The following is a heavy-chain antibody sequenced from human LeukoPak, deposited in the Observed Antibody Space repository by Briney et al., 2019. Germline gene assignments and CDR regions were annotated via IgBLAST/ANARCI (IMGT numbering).Heavy chain of an antibody. CDR1: GGSISSSSYY. CDR2: IYHSGST. Sequence: SETLSLTCTVSGGSISSSSYYWSWIRQPPGKGLEWIGYIYHSGSTYYNPSLKSRVTISVDTSKNQFSLKLSSVTAADTAVYYCAGGVVVAATPPTNWGQGTLVTVSS. V-gene: IGHV4-30-2*01. J-gene: IGHJ4*02. CDR3: AGGVVVAATPPTN. D-gene: IGHD2-15*01.